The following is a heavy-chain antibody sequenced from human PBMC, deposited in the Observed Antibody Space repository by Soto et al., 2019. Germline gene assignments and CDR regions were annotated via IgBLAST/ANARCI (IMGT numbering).Heavy chain of an antibody. D-gene: IGHD2-15*01. Sequence: EVQLLESGGGSVQPGGSLRLSCAASGFTFSSYAMSWVRQAPGKGLEWVSAISGSGGSTYYADSVKGRFTISRDNSKNTLYLQMNSLRAEDTAVYYCAKVGYCSGGSCYHAEYFQHWGQGTLVTVSS. V-gene: IGHV3-23*01. CDR3: AKVGYCSGGSCYHAEYFQH. CDR1: GFTFSSYA. J-gene: IGHJ1*01. CDR2: ISGSGGST.